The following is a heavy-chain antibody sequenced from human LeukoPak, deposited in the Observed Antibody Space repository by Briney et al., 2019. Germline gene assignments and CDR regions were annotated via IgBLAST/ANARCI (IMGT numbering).Heavy chain of an antibody. CDR3: ARDGPPNWTSSNNWFDP. CDR2: INPSGGST. J-gene: IGHJ5*02. CDR1: EYTFTSYY. D-gene: IGHD1-1*01. Sequence: GASVKVSCKASEYTFTSYYMHWVRQAPGQGLEWMGIINPSGGSTSYAQKFQGRVTMTRDMSTSTVYMELSSLRSEDTAVYYCARDGPPNWTSSNNWFDPWGRGTLVTVSS. V-gene: IGHV1-46*01.